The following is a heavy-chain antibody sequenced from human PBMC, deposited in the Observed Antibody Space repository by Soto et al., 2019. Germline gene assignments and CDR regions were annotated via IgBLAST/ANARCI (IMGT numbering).Heavy chain of an antibody. D-gene: IGHD6-13*01. V-gene: IGHV3-33*01. CDR3: ARDLGAAVGTPGWFDP. Sequence: QVHLVESGGDIVQPGRSLRLSCAASGLTFSSYGMHWVRQAPGKGLEWVAIIWYDGSTEYYADSVKGRFTISRDNSKNXLYLQMSGLRAEDTAVYYCARDLGAAVGTPGWFDPWGQGTVVTVSS. CDR2: IWYDGSTE. CDR1: GLTFSSYG. J-gene: IGHJ5*02.